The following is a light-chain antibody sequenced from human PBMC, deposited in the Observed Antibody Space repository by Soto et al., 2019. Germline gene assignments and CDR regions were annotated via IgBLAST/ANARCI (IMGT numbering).Light chain of an antibody. CDR3: SSFASSNSVI. V-gene: IGLV2-14*01. J-gene: IGLJ2*01. CDR2: DVS. Sequence: QSVLTQPASVSGSPGQSITISCTGTSSDVGGYTYVSWYQQHPGKTPKLVIYDVSNRPSGVSNRCSGSKSGNTASLPISGLRAKDGAEYYCSSFASSNSVICGGEPTLT. CDR1: SSDVGGYTY.